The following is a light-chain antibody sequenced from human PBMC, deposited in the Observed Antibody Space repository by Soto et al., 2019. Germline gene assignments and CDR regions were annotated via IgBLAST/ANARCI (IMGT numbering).Light chain of an antibody. J-gene: IGLJ1*01. CDR3: SSYTCSSTLYV. V-gene: IGLV2-14*01. CDR2: DVS. Sequence: QSVLTQPASVSGSPGQSITISCTGTSSDVGGYNYVSWYQQHPGKAPKLMIYDVSNRPSGVSNRFSGSKSGNTASLTISGLQAEDDADYYCSSYTCSSTLYVFGTGTNVTVL. CDR1: SSDVGGYNY.